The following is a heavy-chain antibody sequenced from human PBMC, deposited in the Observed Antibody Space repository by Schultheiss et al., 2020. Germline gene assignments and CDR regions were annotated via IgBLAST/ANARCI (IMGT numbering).Heavy chain of an antibody. CDR3: ARVLRYCSGGSCYSALDY. D-gene: IGHD2-15*01. J-gene: IGHJ4*02. CDR2: IYYSGST. CDR1: GFSLSTSGMC. V-gene: IGHV4-31*03. Sequence: LAKPTQTLTLTCTFSGFSLSTSGMCVSWIRQPPGKGLEWIGSIYYSGSTNYNPSLKSRVTISVDTSKNQFSLKLSSVTAADTAVYYCARVLRYCSGGSCYSALDYWGQGTLVTVSS.